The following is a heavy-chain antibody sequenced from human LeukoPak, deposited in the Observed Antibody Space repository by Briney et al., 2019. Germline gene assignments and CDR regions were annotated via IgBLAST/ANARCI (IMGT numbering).Heavy chain of an antibody. CDR2: INPNSGDT. D-gene: IGHD2-2*01. CDR1: GYTFIDYY. CDR3: ARDANQLLYYYYYMDV. V-gene: IGHV1-2*02. J-gene: IGHJ6*03. Sequence: GASVKVSCKASGYTFIDYYMHWVRRAPGQGLEWMGWINPNSGDTNYAQKFQGRVTMTRDTSISTAYMELSRLRSDDTAVYYCARDANQLLYYYYYMDVWGKGTTVTVSS.